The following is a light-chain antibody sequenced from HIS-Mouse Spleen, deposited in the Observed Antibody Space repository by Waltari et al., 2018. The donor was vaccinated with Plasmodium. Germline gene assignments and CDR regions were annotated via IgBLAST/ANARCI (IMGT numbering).Light chain of an antibody. CDR3: QQYNSWSFT. Sequence: EIVMTQYPATLSVSPGERATLSCRASQCVSSNLAWYQQQPGQAPRLLIYGASSRATGIPARCSGSGSGTEFTLTISSLQSEDFAVYYCQQYNSWSFTFGPGTKVDIK. CDR1: QCVSSN. J-gene: IGKJ3*01. CDR2: GAS. V-gene: IGKV3-15*01.